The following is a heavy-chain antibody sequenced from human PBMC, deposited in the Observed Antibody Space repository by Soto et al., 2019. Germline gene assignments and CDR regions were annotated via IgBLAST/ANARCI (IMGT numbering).Heavy chain of an antibody. D-gene: IGHD1-1*01. J-gene: IGHJ4*02. CDR1: GFTFINYE. Sequence: GVSLRLSCAASGFTFINYEINWVRQAPGKGLEWISYISSTGSSTYYADSVKGRFTISRDNAKTSVYLQMNSLRAEDTAVYYCARDRTGTGKIYYFVYWGQGTLVTVSS. V-gene: IGHV3-48*03. CDR3: ARDRTGTGKIYYFVY. CDR2: ISSTGSST.